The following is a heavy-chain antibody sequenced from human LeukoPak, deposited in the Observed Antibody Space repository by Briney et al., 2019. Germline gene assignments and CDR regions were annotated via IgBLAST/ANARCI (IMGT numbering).Heavy chain of an antibody. CDR3: ARGGGAFTFGGVIGYSHYYFDY. CDR1: GFTFSSYS. D-gene: IGHD3-16*02. Sequence: GGSLRLSCAASGFTFSSYSMNWVRQAPGKGLEWVSSISSGSTYIYYSDSVKGRFTISRDNANNSLYLQMNGLRAEDTAVYYCARGGGAFTFGGVIGYSHYYFDYWGQGTLVTVSS. V-gene: IGHV3-21*01. J-gene: IGHJ4*02. CDR2: ISSGSTYI.